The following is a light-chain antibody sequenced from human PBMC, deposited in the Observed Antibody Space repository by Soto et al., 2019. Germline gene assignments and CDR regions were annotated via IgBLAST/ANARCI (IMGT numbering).Light chain of an antibody. Sequence: IVLTQSPGTLSLSPGDGATLSCRASQTVSSNFLAWYQEKPGQGPRLLIYGASTRATGIPDRFSGSGSGTDFTLTISRLEPEDFAVYYCQQYGSSPPATFGQGTKVDI. J-gene: IGKJ1*01. CDR3: QQYGSSPPAT. V-gene: IGKV3-20*01. CDR2: GAS. CDR1: QTVSSNF.